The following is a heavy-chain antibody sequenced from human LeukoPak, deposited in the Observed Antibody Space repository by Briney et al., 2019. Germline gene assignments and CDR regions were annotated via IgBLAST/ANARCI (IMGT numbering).Heavy chain of an antibody. CDR3: ARHDSYGSSNWFDP. CDR1: GGSISSGLY. D-gene: IGHD4-17*01. J-gene: IGHJ5*02. CDR2: VSSGGTT. V-gene: IGHV4-39*01. Sequence: SETLSLTCTVSGGSISSGLYWGWIRQSPGRRLEWIASVSSGGTTYYNPSLKSRVSISVDTSNNQFSLKLNSVTAADTAVYYCARHDSYGSSNWFDPWGQGTLVTVSS.